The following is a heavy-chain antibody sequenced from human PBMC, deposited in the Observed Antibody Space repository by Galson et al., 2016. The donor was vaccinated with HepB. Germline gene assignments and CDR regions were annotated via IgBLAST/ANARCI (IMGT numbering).Heavy chain of an antibody. CDR3: ARRRGSGSHDY. Sequence: SLRLSCAASGFTLSSYLMSWVRQAPGKGLEWVANIKQDGSEEYYVDSVKGRFTISRDNAKNSLYLQMNSLRAEDTAVYYCARRRGSGSHDYWGQGTLVTVSS. V-gene: IGHV3-7*05. CDR1: GFTLSSYL. CDR2: IKQDGSEE. D-gene: IGHD3-10*01. J-gene: IGHJ4*02.